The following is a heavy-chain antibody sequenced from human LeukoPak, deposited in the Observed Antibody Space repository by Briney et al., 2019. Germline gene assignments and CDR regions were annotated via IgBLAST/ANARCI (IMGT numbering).Heavy chain of an antibody. CDR1: GGSITRNKYY. CDR2: IDYSGNT. J-gene: IGHJ4*02. CDR3: ASPYDSSGYPHY. D-gene: IGHD3-22*01. Sequence: SETLSLTCTVSGGSITRNKYYWDWIRQPPGKGLEWLVSIDYSGNTYYNPSLKSRLTMSADTSKNHFSLKLSSVPAADTAVYYCASPYDSSGYPHYWGQGTLVTVSS. V-gene: IGHV4-39*02.